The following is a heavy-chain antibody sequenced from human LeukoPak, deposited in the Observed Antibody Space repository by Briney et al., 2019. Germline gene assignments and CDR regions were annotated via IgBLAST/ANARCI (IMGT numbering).Heavy chain of an antibody. CDR1: GGSISSYY. CDR3: ARDSHHYYGSGSYSPLDNWFDP. J-gene: IGHJ5*02. D-gene: IGHD3-10*01. Sequence: PETLSLTCTVSGGSISSYYWSWIRQPPGKGLEWIGYIYYSGSTNYNPSLKSRVTISVDTSKNQFSLKLSSVTAADTAVYYCARDSHHYYGSGSYSPLDNWFDPWGQGTLVTVSS. V-gene: IGHV4-59*01. CDR2: IYYSGST.